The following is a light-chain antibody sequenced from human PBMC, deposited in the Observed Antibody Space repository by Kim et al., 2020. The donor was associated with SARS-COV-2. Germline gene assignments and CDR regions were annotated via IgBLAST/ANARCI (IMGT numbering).Light chain of an antibody. Sequence: LSPGERATLTCRASQSIGSQLGWYQQNPGQAPRLLIFDTIARAAGIPARFSGSGSETDFTLTISSLEPEDFAVYYCQQRSDWPLTFGGGTKVDIK. J-gene: IGKJ4*01. CDR2: DTI. V-gene: IGKV3-11*01. CDR3: QQRSDWPLT. CDR1: QSIGSQ.